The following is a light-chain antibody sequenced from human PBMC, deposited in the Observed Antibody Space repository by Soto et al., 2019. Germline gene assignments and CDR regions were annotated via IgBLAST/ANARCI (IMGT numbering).Light chain of an antibody. CDR1: QSISSY. CDR3: QQSYSTPWT. J-gene: IGKJ1*01. CDR2: AAP. V-gene: IGKV1-39*01. Sequence: DIQMPQSPTSLSASVGDRVTITCRASQSISSYLNWYHQKPGKAPNVLIYAAPSLQSGVPSRFSGSGSGTDCTLTISSLQPEDFGTYYCQQSYSTPWTFGQGTKVEIK.